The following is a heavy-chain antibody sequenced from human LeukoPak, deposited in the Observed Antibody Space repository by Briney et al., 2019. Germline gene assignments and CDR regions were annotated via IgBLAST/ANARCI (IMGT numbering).Heavy chain of an antibody. Sequence: GGSLGLSCAASGFTFSSYAMSWVRQAPGKGLEWVSAISGSGGSTYYADSVKGRFTISRDNSKNTLYLQMNSLRAEDTAVYYCANDRYDILTGYFDYWGQGTLVTVSS. V-gene: IGHV3-23*01. CDR2: ISGSGGST. J-gene: IGHJ4*02. D-gene: IGHD3-9*01. CDR1: GFTFSSYA. CDR3: ANDRYDILTGYFDY.